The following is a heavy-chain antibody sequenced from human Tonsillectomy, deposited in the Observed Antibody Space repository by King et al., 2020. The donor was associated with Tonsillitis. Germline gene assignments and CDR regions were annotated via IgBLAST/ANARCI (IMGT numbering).Heavy chain of an antibody. CDR2: ISYDGSIK. Sequence: VQLVESGGGVVKPGRSLRLSCAASVFTFSSYAMHWVRQAPGKGLEWVAFISYDGSIKYYADSVKGRFTISRDNSKNTLFLQMNSLRAEDTAVYHCARNPQEGFGRNGAVDIGGQGSMVTVSS. D-gene: IGHD3-10*01. V-gene: IGHV3-30*04. CDR3: ARNPQEGFGRNGAVDI. CDR1: VFTFSSYA. J-gene: IGHJ3*02.